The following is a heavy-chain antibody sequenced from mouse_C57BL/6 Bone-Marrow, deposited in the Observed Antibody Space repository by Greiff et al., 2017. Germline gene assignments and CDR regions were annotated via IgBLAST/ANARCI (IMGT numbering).Heavy chain of an antibody. Sequence: LVESGAELVKPGASVKISCKASGYAFSSYWMNWVKQRPGKGLEWIGQIYPGDGDTNYNGKFKGKATLTADKSSSTAYMQLSSLTSEDSAVYFCARDDYDPFAYWGQGTLVTVSA. CDR2: IYPGDGDT. CDR1: GYAFSSYW. V-gene: IGHV1-80*01. CDR3: ARDDYDPFAY. D-gene: IGHD2-4*01. J-gene: IGHJ3*01.